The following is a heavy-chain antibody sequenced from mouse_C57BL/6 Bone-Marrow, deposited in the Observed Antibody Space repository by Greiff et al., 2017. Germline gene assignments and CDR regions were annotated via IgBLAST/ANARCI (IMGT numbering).Heavy chain of an antibody. CDR1: GYTFTSYW. Sequence: QVQLQQPGAELVMPGASVKLSCKASGYTFTSYWMHWVKQRPGQGLEWIGEIDPSDSYTNYNQKFKGKSTLTVDKSSSTAYMQLSSLTSEDSAVYYCAKGSYGNFDYWGQGTTRTVSS. CDR2: IDPSDSYT. CDR3: AKGSYGNFDY. V-gene: IGHV1-69*01. D-gene: IGHD2-1*01. J-gene: IGHJ2*01.